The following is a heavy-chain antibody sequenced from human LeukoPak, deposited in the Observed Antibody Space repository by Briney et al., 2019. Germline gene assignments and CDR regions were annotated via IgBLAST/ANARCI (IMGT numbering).Heavy chain of an antibody. J-gene: IGHJ4*02. CDR2: INPNSGGT. D-gene: IGHD3-22*01. Sequence: ASVKVSCKASGYTFTGYYMHWVRQAPGQGLEWMGRINPNSGGTNYAQKFQGRVTMTRDTSISTAYMELRRLRSDDTAVYYCARANHPYYDSSGYFLWGQGTLVTVSS. V-gene: IGHV1-2*06. CDR1: GYTFTGYY. CDR3: ARANHPYYDSSGYFL.